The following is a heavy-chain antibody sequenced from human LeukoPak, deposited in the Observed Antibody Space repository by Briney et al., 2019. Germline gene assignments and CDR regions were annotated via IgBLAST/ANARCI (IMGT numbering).Heavy chain of an antibody. J-gene: IGHJ6*03. V-gene: IGHV4-4*02. CDR1: GGFISSSNW. CDR2: IYHSGST. CDR3: ARRVTYGSGTYYLFYYYYMDV. D-gene: IGHD3-10*01. Sequence: PSETLSLTCAVSGGFISSSNWWSWVRQPPGKGLEWIGEIYHSGSTNYNPSLKSRVTISVDKSKNQFSLKLSSVTAADTAVYYCARRVTYGSGTYYLFYYYYMDVWGKGTTVTISS.